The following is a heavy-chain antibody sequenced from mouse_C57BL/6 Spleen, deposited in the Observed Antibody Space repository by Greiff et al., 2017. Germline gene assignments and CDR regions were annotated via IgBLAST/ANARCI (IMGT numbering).Heavy chain of an antibody. CDR2: ISSGSSTI. CDR3: ARGGSSYDYFDY. D-gene: IGHD1-1*01. J-gene: IGHJ2*01. CDR1: GFTFSDYG. V-gene: IGHV5-17*01. Sequence: EVQRVESGGGLVKPGGSLKLPCAASGFTFSDYGMHWVRQAPEKGLEWVAYISSGSSTIYYADTVKGRFTISGDNAKNTLFLQMTSLRSEDTAMYYCARGGSSYDYFDYWGQGTTLTVSS.